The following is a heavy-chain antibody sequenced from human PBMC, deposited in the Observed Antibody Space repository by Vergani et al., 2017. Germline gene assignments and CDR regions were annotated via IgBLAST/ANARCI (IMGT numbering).Heavy chain of an antibody. CDR1: GFTFNQYG. Sequence: QVQWVESGGGVVQPGRSLRLSCAASGFTFNQYGMHWGRQAPGKGLEWVAVTWYDGNNKQYADSVKGRFTISRDNSKSTMYLQMNSLRDEDTGVYYCARDLRLLYNRFDPWGQGTLVTVSS. D-gene: IGHD1-14*01. J-gene: IGHJ5*02. CDR3: ARDLRLLYNRFDP. CDR2: TWYDGNNK. V-gene: IGHV3-33*01.